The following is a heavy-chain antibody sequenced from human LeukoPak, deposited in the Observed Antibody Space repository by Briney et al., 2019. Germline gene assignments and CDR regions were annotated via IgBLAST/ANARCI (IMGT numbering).Heavy chain of an antibody. Sequence: GGSLRLSCAASEFTVSSNYMNWVRQAPGKGLEWVSVIYSGGSTYYADSVKGRFTISRDNSKNTLYLQMNSLRVEDTAVYYCAKDPGYQVVYCFDYWGQGALVTVSS. D-gene: IGHD2-2*01. J-gene: IGHJ4*02. CDR3: AKDPGYQVVYCFDY. CDR1: EFTVSSNY. CDR2: IYSGGST. V-gene: IGHV3-53*01.